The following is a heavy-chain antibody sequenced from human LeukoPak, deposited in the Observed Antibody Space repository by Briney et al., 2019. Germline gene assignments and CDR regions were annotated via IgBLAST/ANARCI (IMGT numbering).Heavy chain of an antibody. CDR1: GYTFTSYG. Sequence: GASVKVSCKASGYTFTSYGISWVRQAPGQGLECMGWISAYNGNTNYAQKLQGRVTTTTDTSTSTAYMELRSLRSDDTAVYYCARREYCSSTSCPVGEDWFDPWGQGTLVTVSS. CDR3: ARREYCSSTSCPVGEDWFDP. J-gene: IGHJ5*02. CDR2: ISAYNGNT. D-gene: IGHD2-2*01. V-gene: IGHV1-18*01.